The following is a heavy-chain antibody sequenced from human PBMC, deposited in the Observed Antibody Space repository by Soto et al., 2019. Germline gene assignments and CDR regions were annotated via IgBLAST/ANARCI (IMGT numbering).Heavy chain of an antibody. CDR2: IYYSGST. D-gene: IGHD6-13*01. CDR3: ARSYSSSWTDPFDY. Sequence: PSETLSLTCTVSGGSISSYYWSWIRQPPGKGLEWIGYIYYSGSTNYNPSLKSRVTISVDTSKNQFSLKLSSVTAADTAVYYCARSYSSSWTDPFDYWGQGTLVTVSS. J-gene: IGHJ4*02. CDR1: GGSISSYY. V-gene: IGHV4-59*01.